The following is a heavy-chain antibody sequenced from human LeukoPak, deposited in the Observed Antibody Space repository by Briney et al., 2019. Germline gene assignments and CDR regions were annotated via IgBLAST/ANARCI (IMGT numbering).Heavy chain of an antibody. D-gene: IGHD3-22*01. CDR3: ARYYYDSSGYSYFFDY. Sequence: PSETLSLTCAVYGGSFSGYYWSWIRQPPGKGLEWIGEINHSESTNYNPSLKSRVTISVDTSKNQFSLKLSSVTAADTAVYYCARYYYDSSGYSYFFDYWGQGTLVTVSS. CDR1: GGSFSGYY. V-gene: IGHV4-34*01. CDR2: INHSEST. J-gene: IGHJ4*02.